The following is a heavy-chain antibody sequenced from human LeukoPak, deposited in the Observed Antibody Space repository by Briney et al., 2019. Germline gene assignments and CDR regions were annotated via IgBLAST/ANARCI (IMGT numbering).Heavy chain of an antibody. D-gene: IGHD5-12*01. CDR2: INSDGSST. Sequence: QPGGSLRLSCAASGFTFSSYWMHWVRQAPGKGLAWVSRINSDGSSTSYADSVKGRFTISRDNAKNTLYLQVNSLRAEDTAVYYCARDRGYTQDYWGQGTLVTVSS. V-gene: IGHV3-74*01. CDR3: ARDRGYTQDY. CDR1: GFTFSSYW. J-gene: IGHJ4*02.